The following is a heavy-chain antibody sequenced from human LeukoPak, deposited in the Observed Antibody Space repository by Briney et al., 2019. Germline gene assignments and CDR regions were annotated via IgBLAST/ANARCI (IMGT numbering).Heavy chain of an antibody. D-gene: IGHD2-2*01. V-gene: IGHV4-59*01. CDR2: IYYSGST. J-gene: IGHJ4*02. Sequence: SETLSLTCTVSGGSLSSYYWSWLRQPPGKGLEWIGYIYYSGSTNYNPSLKSRVTISVDTSKNQFSLKLSSVTAADTAVYYCARGVPAATDYWGQGTLVTVSS. CDR1: GGSLSSYY. CDR3: ARGVPAATDY.